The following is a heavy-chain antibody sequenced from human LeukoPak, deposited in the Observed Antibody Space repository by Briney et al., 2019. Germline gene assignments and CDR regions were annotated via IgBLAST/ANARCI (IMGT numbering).Heavy chain of an antibody. D-gene: IGHD6-19*01. CDR2: ISGSGGST. Sequence: GGLRLSCSAAGVSFISYSMSWWRRAAGRGGVGGSAISGSGGSTCYAVSVQGRFPIYRDNSKHTLYLQMNSLRAEDTAVYYCAKGWAYIAVAGTWFDPWGQGPLVTVSS. CDR3: AKGWAYIAVAGTWFDP. J-gene: IGHJ5*02. CDR1: GVSFISYS. V-gene: IGHV3-23*01.